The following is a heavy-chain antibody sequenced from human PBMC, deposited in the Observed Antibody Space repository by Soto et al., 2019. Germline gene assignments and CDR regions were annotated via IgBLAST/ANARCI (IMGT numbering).Heavy chain of an antibody. D-gene: IGHD6-19*01. Sequence: QTLSLTCAISGDTVSSNSATWNWIRQSPSRGLEWLGRTYYRSQWYSDYALSVKSRITINPDTTKNQFSLHLNSVTPEDTAVYYCARHEQREADPFDYWGQGTLVTVSS. CDR2: TYYRSQWYS. CDR3: ARHEQREADPFDY. J-gene: IGHJ4*02. V-gene: IGHV6-1*01. CDR1: GDTVSSNSAT.